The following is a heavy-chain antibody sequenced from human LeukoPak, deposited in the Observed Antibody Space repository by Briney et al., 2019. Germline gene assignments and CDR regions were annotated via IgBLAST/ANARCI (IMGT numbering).Heavy chain of an antibody. D-gene: IGHD3-22*01. J-gene: IGHJ4*02. CDR2: ISAYNGNT. V-gene: IGHV1-18*01. CDR3: ARDERHYYDSSGYFWYFDY. CDR1: GYTFTSYG. Sequence: ASVKVSCKASGYTFTSYGISWVRQAPGQGLEWMGWISAYNGNTNYAQKLQGRVTMTTDTSTSTAYMELRSLRSDDTAVYYCARDERHYYDSSGYFWYFDYWGQGTLVTVSS.